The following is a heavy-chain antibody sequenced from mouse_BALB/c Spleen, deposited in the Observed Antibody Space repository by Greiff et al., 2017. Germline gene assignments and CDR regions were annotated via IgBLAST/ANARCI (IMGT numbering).Heavy chain of an antibody. CDR1: GFSLTGYG. V-gene: IGHV2-6-7*01. Sequence: VQLVESGPGLVAPSQSLSITCTVSGFSLTGYGVTWVRQPPGKGLEWLGMIWGDGSTDYNSALKSRLSISKDNSKSQVFLKMNSLQTDDTARYYCAREGNYVDYAMDYWGQGTSVTVSS. CDR2: IWGDGST. J-gene: IGHJ4*01. D-gene: IGHD2-1*01. CDR3: AREGNYVDYAMDY.